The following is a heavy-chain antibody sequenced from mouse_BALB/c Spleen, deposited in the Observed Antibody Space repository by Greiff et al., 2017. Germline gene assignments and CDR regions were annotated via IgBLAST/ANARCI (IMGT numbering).Heavy chain of an antibody. D-gene: IGHD4-1*01. CDR3: ARTRTETFYYAMDY. V-gene: IGHV5-9-4*01. Sequence: EVMLEESGGGLVKPGGSLKLSCAASGFTFSSYAMSWVRQSPEKRLEWVAEISSGGSYTYYPDTVTGRFTISRDNAKNTLYLEMSSLRSEDTAMYFCARTRTETFYYAMDYWGQGTSVTVSS. CDR1: GFTFSSYA. CDR2: ISSGGSYT. J-gene: IGHJ4*01.